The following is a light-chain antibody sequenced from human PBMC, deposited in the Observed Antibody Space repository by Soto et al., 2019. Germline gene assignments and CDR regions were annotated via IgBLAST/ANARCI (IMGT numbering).Light chain of an antibody. CDR3: QQYDNSPIT. J-gene: IGKJ5*01. Sequence: EIVLTQSPGILSLSPGERASLSCGASQSISSSFLAWYQQKPGQAPRLLIYGASSRATGIPDRFSGTGSETDFTLTISRLEPEDFAVYYCQQYDNSPITFGHGTRLEIK. V-gene: IGKV3-20*01. CDR1: QSISSSF. CDR2: GAS.